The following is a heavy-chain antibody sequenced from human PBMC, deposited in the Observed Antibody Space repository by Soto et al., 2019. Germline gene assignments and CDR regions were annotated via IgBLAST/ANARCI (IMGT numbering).Heavy chain of an antibody. CDR1: GGTFSSYT. CDR3: ARSLGDHAFDI. CDR2: IIPILGIA. J-gene: IGHJ3*02. D-gene: IGHD2-21*01. V-gene: IGHV1-69*02. Sequence: QVQLVQSGAEVKKPGSSVKVSCKASGGTFSSYTISWVRQAPGQGLEWMGRIIPILGIANYAQKFQGRVTITADKSTSTGYMLMSSVRSEDTAVYYCARSLGDHAFDIWGQGTMVTVSS.